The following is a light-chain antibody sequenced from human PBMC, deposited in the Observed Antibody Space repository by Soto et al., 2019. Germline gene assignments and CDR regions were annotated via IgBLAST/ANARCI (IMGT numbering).Light chain of an antibody. Sequence: EILMTQSPATLSVPPGERATLSCRASQGITNNLAWYQHKPGQAPRLLIYRASARATGIPARFSGSGSGTEFTLTINSLQSEDFAVYYCQQYNQWPGTFGPGTKVDIK. CDR1: QGITNN. CDR2: RAS. CDR3: QQYNQWPGT. J-gene: IGKJ3*01. V-gene: IGKV3-15*01.